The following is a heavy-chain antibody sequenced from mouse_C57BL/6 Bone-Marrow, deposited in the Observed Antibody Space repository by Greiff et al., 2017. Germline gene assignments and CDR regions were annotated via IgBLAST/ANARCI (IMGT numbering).Heavy chain of an antibody. Sequence: EVQLQQSVAELVRPGASVKLSCKASGFTITNTYMHWVKQRPEQGLEWIGWIDPANGYTTYAQKFQGKATITADTSSNTAYLQLSSLTSEDSAVYYCGSVWFAYWGQGTLVTVSA. CDR2: IDPANGYT. V-gene: IGHV14-3*01. J-gene: IGHJ3*01. CDR3: GSVWFAY. CDR1: GFTITNTY.